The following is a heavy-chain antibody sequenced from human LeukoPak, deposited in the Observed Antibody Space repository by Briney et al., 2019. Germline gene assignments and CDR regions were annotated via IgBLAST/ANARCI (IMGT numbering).Heavy chain of an antibody. V-gene: IGHV3-21*01. J-gene: IGHJ4*02. Sequence: PGGSLRLSCAASGFTFSTYSMNWVRQAPGKGLEWVSSISPSTSYTYYADSVKGRFTVSRDNAKNSLYLQMNSLRAEDTAVYYCARGCGGNCYLNDNWGQGTLVTVSS. CDR3: ARGCGGNCYLNDN. CDR2: ISPSTSYT. CDR1: GFTFSTYS. D-gene: IGHD2-15*01.